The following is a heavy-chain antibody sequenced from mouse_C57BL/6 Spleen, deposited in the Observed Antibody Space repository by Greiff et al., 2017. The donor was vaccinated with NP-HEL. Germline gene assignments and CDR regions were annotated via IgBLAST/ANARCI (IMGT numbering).Heavy chain of an antibody. CDR2: ILPGSGST. CDR3: ARSNPYYGSSYEWYFDV. J-gene: IGHJ1*03. Sequence: QVQLQQPGAELVKPGASVKLSCKATGYTFTGYWIEWVKQRPGHGLEWIGEILPGSGSTNYNEKFKGKATFTADTSSNTAYMQLSSLTTEDSAIYYCARSNPYYGSSYEWYFDVWGTGTTVTVSS. D-gene: IGHD1-1*01. CDR1: GYTFTGYW. V-gene: IGHV1-9*01.